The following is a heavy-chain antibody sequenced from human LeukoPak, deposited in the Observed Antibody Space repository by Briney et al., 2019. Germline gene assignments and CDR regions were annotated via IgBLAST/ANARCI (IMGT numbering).Heavy chain of an antibody. J-gene: IGHJ6*02. CDR1: GYTFTSYG. D-gene: IGHD4-17*01. CDR3: ARSLGPRLTTVTPVPYYYGMDV. Sequence: ASVKVSCKASGYTFTSYGIGWVRQAPRQGLEWMGWISAYNGNTNYAQKLQGRVTMTTDTSTSTAYMELRSLRSDDTAVYYCARSLGPRLTTVTPVPYYYGMDVWGQGTTVTVSS. V-gene: IGHV1-18*01. CDR2: ISAYNGNT.